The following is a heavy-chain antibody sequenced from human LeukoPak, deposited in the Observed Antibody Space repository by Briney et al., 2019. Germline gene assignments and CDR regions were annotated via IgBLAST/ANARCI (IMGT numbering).Heavy chain of an antibody. D-gene: IGHD5-12*01. CDR1: GGSISSSSYY. Sequence: PSETLSLTCTVSGGSISSSSYYWGWIRQPPGKGLEWIGSIYYSGSTYYNPSLKSRVTISVDTSKNQFSLKLSSVTAADTAVYYCAKGIVATIYSNWFDPWGQGTLVTVSS. CDR2: IYYSGST. V-gene: IGHV4-39*07. J-gene: IGHJ5*02. CDR3: AKGIVATIYSNWFDP.